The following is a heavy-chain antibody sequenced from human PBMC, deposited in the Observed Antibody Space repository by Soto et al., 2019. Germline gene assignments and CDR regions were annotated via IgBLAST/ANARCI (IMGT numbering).Heavy chain of an antibody. CDR3: APSTRRENFRGGNCYFFDF. Sequence: QITLKEPGPTLVKPTQTLTLTCTCSGFSVDAGGVGVGWIRQPPGKALEWLAILYWDDDKRYSPSLKSRLTITKDASKNQVVLKMTNMDPVDTATYYCAPSTRRENFRGGNCYFFDFWGQGTLVTVSS. D-gene: IGHD2-15*01. CDR1: GFSVDAGGVG. J-gene: IGHJ4*02. V-gene: IGHV2-5*02. CDR2: LYWDDDK.